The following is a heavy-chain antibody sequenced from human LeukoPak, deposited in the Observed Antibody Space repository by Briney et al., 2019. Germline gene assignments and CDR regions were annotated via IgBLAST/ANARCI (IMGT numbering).Heavy chain of an antibody. J-gene: IGHJ4*02. V-gene: IGHV4-61*02. Sequence: SETLSLTCTVSGGSISSGSYYWSWIRQPAGKGLEWIGRIYTSGSTNYNPSLKSRVTISVDTSKNQFSLKLSSVTAADTAVYYCAREALIAPPDYWGQGTLVTVSS. CDR2: IYTSGST. D-gene: IGHD3-16*01. CDR1: GGSISSGSYY. CDR3: AREALIAPPDY.